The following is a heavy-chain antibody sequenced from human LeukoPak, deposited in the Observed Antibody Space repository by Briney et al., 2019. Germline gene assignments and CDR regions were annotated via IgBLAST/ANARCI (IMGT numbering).Heavy chain of an antibody. CDR2: IYISGST. Sequence: PSETLSLTCTVSGVSISSYYLSWIRQPAGKGLEWIGRIYISGSTNYNPSLKSRVTMSVDTSKNQFSLKLSSVTAADTAVYYCARGSSWYVMDYWGQGTLVTVSS. J-gene: IGHJ4*02. CDR3: ARGSSWYVMDY. CDR1: GVSISSYY. V-gene: IGHV4-4*07. D-gene: IGHD6-13*01.